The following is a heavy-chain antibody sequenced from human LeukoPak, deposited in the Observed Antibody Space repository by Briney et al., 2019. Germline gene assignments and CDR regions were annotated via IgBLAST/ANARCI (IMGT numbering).Heavy chain of an antibody. D-gene: IGHD1-14*01. CDR1: GFTFSDYY. Sequence: PGGSLRLSCAASGFTFSDYYMSWIRQAPGKGLEWVSSISSSGSTIYYADSVRGRFTISRDNAKNTVYLQMNRLRVEDTAVYYCVRKNSGLQPFDFWGQGTLVTVSS. CDR2: ISSSGSTI. V-gene: IGHV3-11*01. J-gene: IGHJ4*02. CDR3: VRKNSGLQPFDF.